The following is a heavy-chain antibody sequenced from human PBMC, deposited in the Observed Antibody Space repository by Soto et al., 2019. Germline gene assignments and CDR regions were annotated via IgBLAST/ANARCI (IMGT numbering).Heavy chain of an antibody. CDR1: GGSFSGYY. Sequence: SETLSLTCAVYGGSFSGYYWSWIRQPPGKWLEWIGEINHSGSTNYNPSLKSRVTISVDTSKNQFSLKLSSVTAADTAVYYCARGLHTPNSRFHHLQYYYRMDVWGQGXTVTV. J-gene: IGHJ6*02. CDR2: INHSGST. D-gene: IGHD3-22*01. CDR3: ARGLHTPNSRFHHLQYYYRMDV. V-gene: IGHV4-34*01.